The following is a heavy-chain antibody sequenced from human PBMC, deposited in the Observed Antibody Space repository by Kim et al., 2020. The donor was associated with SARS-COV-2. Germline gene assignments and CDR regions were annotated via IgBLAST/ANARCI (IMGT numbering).Heavy chain of an antibody. D-gene: IGHD3-22*01. J-gene: IGHJ4*02. V-gene: IGHV4-31*02. CDR3: ARDTKGYYDSSGYFDY. Sequence: LKSRVTISVDTSKNQFSLKLSSVTAADTAVYYCARDTKGYYDSSGYFDYWGQGTLVTVSS.